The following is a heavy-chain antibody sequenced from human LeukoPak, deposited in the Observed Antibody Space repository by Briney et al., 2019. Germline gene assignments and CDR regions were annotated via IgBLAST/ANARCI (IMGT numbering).Heavy chain of an antibody. CDR1: GFTFSDYA. CDR3: TKDYDTVGYYYFDY. J-gene: IGHJ4*02. Sequence: GGSLRLSCAASGFTFSDYAMSWVRQVPGKGLEWVSTLSGSGTTTFCANSVKGRFTISRDSSKNTLYLQMNSLRAADTALYYCTKDYDTVGYYYFDYWGQGTLVTVSS. V-gene: IGHV3-23*01. D-gene: IGHD3-22*01. CDR2: LSGSGTTT.